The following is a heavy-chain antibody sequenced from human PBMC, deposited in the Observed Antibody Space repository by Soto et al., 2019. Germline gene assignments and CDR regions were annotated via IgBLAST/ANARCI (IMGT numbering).Heavy chain of an antibody. J-gene: IGHJ4*02. CDR2: IFYSDSF. D-gene: IGHD3-3*01. V-gene: IGHV4-31*03. CDR3: AGAPETPPIFGVVRPYFFDF. CDR1: GGSISSGGSY. Sequence: QVQLQESGPGLVKSSQTLSLTCTVSGGSISSGGSYWSWIRQRPGKGLAWIGYIFYSDSFYYTPSLKGRVVILADTSKNQFTLKLSSVTDADTAVYYCAGAPETPPIFGVVRPYFFDFWGQGTLVTVSS.